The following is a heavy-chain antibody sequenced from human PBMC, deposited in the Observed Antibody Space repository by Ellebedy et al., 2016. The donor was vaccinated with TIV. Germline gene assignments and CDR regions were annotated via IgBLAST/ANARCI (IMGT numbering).Heavy chain of an antibody. CDR3: ARENCSGRSCSFDY. D-gene: IGHD2-15*01. CDR2: INGGNGNT. J-gene: IGHJ4*02. CDR1: GYTLTTYA. V-gene: IGHV1-3*01. Sequence: ASVKVSCKASGYTLTTYAIHWVRQAPGQRLEWMGWINGGNGNTGYSQNFQGRVTITRDTSASTAYMELSSLRSEDTTVYYCARENCSGRSCSFDYWGQGTLVTVSS.